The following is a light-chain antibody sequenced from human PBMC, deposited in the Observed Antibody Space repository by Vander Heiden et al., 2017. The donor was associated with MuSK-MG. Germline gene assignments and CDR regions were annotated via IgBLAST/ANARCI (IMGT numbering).Light chain of an antibody. Sequence: SSELTQDPAVSVALGQSVRITCHGDSLRSYSATWYQQKPVQAPVLVIYGKTNRPSGIPDRFSGSSSGNTASLTITGAQAEDEAEYYCNSRDSSGNHVVFGGGTKLTVL. CDR3: NSRDSSGNHVV. CDR1: SLRSYS. CDR2: GKT. J-gene: IGLJ3*02. V-gene: IGLV3-19*01.